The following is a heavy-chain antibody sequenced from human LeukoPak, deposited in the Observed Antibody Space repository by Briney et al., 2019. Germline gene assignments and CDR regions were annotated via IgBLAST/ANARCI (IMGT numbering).Heavy chain of an antibody. CDR1: GGTFSSYA. V-gene: IGHV1-69*13. D-gene: IGHD3-16*01. CDR2: IIPIFGTA. CDR3: AREGAPLGLRLGEFYY. J-gene: IGHJ4*02. Sequence: GASVKVSCKASGGTFSSYAISGVRQAPGQGLEWMGGIIPIFGTANYAQKFQGRVTITADESTSTAYMELSSLRSEDTAVYYCAREGAPLGLRLGEFYYWGQGTLVTVFS.